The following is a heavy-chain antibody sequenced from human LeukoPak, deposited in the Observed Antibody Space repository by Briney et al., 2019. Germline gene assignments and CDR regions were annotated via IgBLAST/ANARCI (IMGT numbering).Heavy chain of an antibody. Sequence: PSETLSLTCAVYGGSFSGYYWSWIRQPPGKGLEWIGEINHSGSTNYNPSLKSRVTISVDTSKNQFSLKLSSVTAADTAVYYCARSPYSSSWYDYWGQGTLVTVSS. V-gene: IGHV4-34*01. CDR2: INHSGST. CDR3: ARSPYSSSWYDY. CDR1: GGSFSGYY. D-gene: IGHD6-13*01. J-gene: IGHJ4*02.